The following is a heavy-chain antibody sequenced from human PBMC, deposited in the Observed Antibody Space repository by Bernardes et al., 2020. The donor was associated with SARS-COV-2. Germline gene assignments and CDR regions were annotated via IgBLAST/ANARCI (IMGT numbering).Heavy chain of an antibody. CDR1: GFTFSSYT. CDR3: ATDKAGFCRADRCSRPGYFEY. J-gene: IGHJ4*02. V-gene: IGHV3-23*01. D-gene: IGHD2-15*01. CDR2: ITPSGDST. Sequence: SLRLSCEVSGFTFSSYTMHWVRQVPGKGLEWVSTITPSGDSTHYATSVKGRFTISRDNSKDRLYLQMNSLRAEDTAVYFCATDKAGFCRADRCSRPGYFEYWGQGALVTVSS.